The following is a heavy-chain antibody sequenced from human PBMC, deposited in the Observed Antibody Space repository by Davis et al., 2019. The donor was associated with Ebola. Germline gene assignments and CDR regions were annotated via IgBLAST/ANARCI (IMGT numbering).Heavy chain of an antibody. J-gene: IGHJ5*02. V-gene: IGHV4-30-2*01. D-gene: IGHD3-3*01. Sequence: LRLSCAVSGGSISSGGYSWSWIRQPPGKGLEWIGYIYHSGSTYYNPSLKSRVTISVNRSKNQFSLKLSSVTAADTAVYYCARGGRFFGPWGQGTLVTVSS. CDR1: GGSISSGGYS. CDR3: ARGGRFFGP. CDR2: IYHSGST.